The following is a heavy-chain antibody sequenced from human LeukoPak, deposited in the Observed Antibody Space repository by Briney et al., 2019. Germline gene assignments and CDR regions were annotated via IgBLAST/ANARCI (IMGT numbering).Heavy chain of an antibody. CDR3: ARALGSSWYFYMGSHYYFDY. D-gene: IGHD6-13*01. CDR2: IYYSGST. Sequence: PSETLSLTCTVSGGSISSYYWSWIRQPPGKGLEWIGYIYYSGSTNYNPSLKSRVTISVDTSKNQFSLKLSSVTAADTAVYHCARALGSSWYFYMGSHYYFDYWGQGTLVTVSS. J-gene: IGHJ4*02. V-gene: IGHV4-59*01. CDR1: GGSISSYY.